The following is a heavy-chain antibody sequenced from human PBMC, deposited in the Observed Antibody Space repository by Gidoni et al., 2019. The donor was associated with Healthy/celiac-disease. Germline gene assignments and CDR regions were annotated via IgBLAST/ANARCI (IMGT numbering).Heavy chain of an antibody. D-gene: IGHD3-22*01. CDR2: INHSGST. J-gene: IGHJ4*02. CDR1: GGSFSGYY. CDR3: ARGGYYYDSSGYYYGVYYFDY. Sequence: QVQLQQWGAGLLKPSETLSLTCAVYGGSFSGYYWRWIRQPPGKGLEWIGEINHSGSTNYNPSLKSRVTISVDTSKNQFSLKLSSVTAADTAVYYCARGGYYYDSSGYYYGVYYFDYWGQGTLVTVSS. V-gene: IGHV4-34*01.